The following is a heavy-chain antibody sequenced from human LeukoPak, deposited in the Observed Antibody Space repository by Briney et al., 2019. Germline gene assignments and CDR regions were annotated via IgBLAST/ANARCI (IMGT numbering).Heavy chain of an antibody. J-gene: IGHJ6*03. V-gene: IGHV4-34*11. D-gene: IGHD6-13*01. Sequence: KPSETLSLTCAVYGGSFSGYYWSWIRQPPGKGLEWIGYISYSGSTNYNPSLKSRVTISVDTSKNQFSLKLSSVTAADTAVYYCARDPGIAAAGYMDVWGKGTTVIISS. CDR2: ISYSGST. CDR3: ARDPGIAAAGYMDV. CDR1: GGSFSGYY.